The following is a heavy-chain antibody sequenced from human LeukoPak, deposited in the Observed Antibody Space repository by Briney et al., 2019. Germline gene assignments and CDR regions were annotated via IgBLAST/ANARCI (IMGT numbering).Heavy chain of an antibody. CDR1: GGSFSSYY. D-gene: IGHD2-15*01. V-gene: IGHV4-34*01. J-gene: IGHJ4*02. Sequence: SETLSLTCAVYGGSFSSYYWSWIRQPPGKGLEWVGEINHSGSTNYNPSLKSRVTISVDTPKNQFSLKLSSVTAVDTAVYYCARGPYCSGGSCYSAVDYWGQGTLVTVSS. CDR2: INHSGST. CDR3: ARGPYCSGGSCYSAVDY.